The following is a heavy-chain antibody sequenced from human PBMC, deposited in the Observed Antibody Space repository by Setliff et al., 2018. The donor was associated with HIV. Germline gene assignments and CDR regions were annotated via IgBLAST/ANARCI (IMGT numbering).Heavy chain of an antibody. D-gene: IGHD3-3*01. Sequence: SETLSLTCTVSGGSISSGGYYWGWIRQRPGKGLEWIGYIHYTGSTYYNPSLKSRVTISVDTSKNQFSLKLSSVTAADTAVYYCAPYNTRSGYYSMGWFDPWGQGTLVTVSS. J-gene: IGHJ5*02. V-gene: IGHV4-31*03. CDR3: APYNTRSGYYSMGWFDP. CDR2: IHYTGST. CDR1: GGSISSGGYY.